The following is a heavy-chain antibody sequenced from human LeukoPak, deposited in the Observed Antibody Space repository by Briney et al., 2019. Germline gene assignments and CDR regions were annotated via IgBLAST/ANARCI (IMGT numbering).Heavy chain of an antibody. CDR1: GFTFSSYA. Sequence: GGSLRLSCAASGFTFSSYAMSWVRQAPGMGLEWVSAISGSGGSTYYADSVKGRFTTSRDNAKNSLYLQMNSLRPEDTAVYFCTRDIRLTTDRDAFDIWGRGTMVTVSS. D-gene: IGHD1-14*01. CDR2: ISGSGGST. CDR3: TRDIRLTTDRDAFDI. V-gene: IGHV3-23*01. J-gene: IGHJ3*02.